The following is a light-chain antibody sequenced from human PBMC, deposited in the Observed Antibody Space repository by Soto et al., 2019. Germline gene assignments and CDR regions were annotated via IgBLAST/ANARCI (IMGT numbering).Light chain of an antibody. V-gene: IGKV3-20*01. CDR1: QSVSSSY. Sequence: EIVLTQSPGTLSLSPGERATLSCRASQSVSSSYLARYQQKPGQPPRLLIYGRSSRATAIPDRFSGSGSGTDFTLTISRLEPEDFAVYYCQQYGRSPGTFGQGTKVEIK. J-gene: IGKJ1*01. CDR3: QQYGRSPGT. CDR2: GRS.